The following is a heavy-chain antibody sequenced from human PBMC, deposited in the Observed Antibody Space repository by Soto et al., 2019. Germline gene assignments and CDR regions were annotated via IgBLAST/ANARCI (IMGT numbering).Heavy chain of an antibody. CDR1: GYTFTSYG. Sequence: GASVKVSCKASGYTFTSYGISWVRQAPGQGVEWMGWISAYNGNTNYAQKLQGRVTMTTDTSTSTAYMELRSLRSDDTAVYYCARGAGYYYDSSRSRHFDYWGQGILVTVSS. CDR3: ARGAGYYYDSSRSRHFDY. CDR2: ISAYNGNT. D-gene: IGHD3-22*01. V-gene: IGHV1-18*01. J-gene: IGHJ4*02.